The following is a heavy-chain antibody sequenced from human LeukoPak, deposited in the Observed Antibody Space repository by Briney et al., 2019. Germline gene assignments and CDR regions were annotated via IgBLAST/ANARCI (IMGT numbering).Heavy chain of an antibody. Sequence: SETLSLTCTVSGGSISSYYWSWIRQPPGKGLEWIGYIYYSGSTNYNPSLKSRVTISVDTSKNQFSLKLGSVTAADTAVYYCATQPTLYYGMDVWGQGTTVTVSS. J-gene: IGHJ6*02. CDR1: GGSISSYY. CDR2: IYYSGST. V-gene: IGHV4-59*08. CDR3: ATQPTLYYGMDV.